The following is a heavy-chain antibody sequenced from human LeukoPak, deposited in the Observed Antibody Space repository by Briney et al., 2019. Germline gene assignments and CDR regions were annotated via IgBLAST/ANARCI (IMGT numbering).Heavy chain of an antibody. J-gene: IGHJ5*02. CDR2: IYHSGST. CDR3: VLRVYAGDWFDP. V-gene: IGHV4-38-2*02. D-gene: IGHD2-8*01. CDR1: GGSISSGYY. Sequence: PSETLSLTCTVSGGSISSGYYWGWIRQPPGKGLEWIGSIYHSGSTYYNPSLKSRVTISVDTSKNQFSLKLSSVTAADTAVYYCVLRVYAGDWFDPWGQGTLVTVSS.